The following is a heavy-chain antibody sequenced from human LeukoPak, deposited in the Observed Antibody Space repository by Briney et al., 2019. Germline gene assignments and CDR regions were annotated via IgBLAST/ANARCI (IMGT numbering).Heavy chain of an antibody. D-gene: IGHD3-10*01. CDR3: ARGCYGSGSSNSTANWLTP. CDR1: GGSFSGYC. V-gene: IGHV4-34*01. J-gene: IGHJ5*02. Sequence: SETLSLTCAVYGGSFSGYCWSWIRQPPGKGLEWIGEINHSGSTNYNPSLKSRVTISVDTSKNQFSLKLSSVTAADTAVYYCARGCYGSGSSNSTANWLTPGAREPWSPSPQ. CDR2: INHSGST.